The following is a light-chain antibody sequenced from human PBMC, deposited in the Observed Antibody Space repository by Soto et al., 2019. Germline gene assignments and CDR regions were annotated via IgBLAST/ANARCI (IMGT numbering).Light chain of an antibody. Sequence: QSALTQPASVSGSPGQSVTISCTGTSSDVGGYKYVSWYQQHPGKAPKLIIFEVSNRPSGISSRFSGSKSGNTASLTISGLQAEVEADYYCASYTSSSTSVIFGRGTKVTVL. CDR3: ASYTSSSTSVI. V-gene: IGLV2-14*01. CDR1: SSDVGGYKY. J-gene: IGLJ2*01. CDR2: EVS.